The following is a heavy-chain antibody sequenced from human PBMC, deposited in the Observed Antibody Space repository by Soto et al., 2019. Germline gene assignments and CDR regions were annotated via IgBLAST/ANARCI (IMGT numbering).Heavy chain of an antibody. J-gene: IGHJ3*02. D-gene: IGHD3-22*01. CDR3: ARDRRYYDSSPFDAFDI. CDR1: GGSVSSGSYY. Sequence: SETLSLTCTVSGGSVSSGSYYWSWIRQPPGKGLEWIGYIYYSGSTNYNPSLKSRVTISVDTSKNQFSLKLSSVTAADTAVYYCARDRRYYDSSPFDAFDIWGQGTMVTVSS. V-gene: IGHV4-61*01. CDR2: IYYSGST.